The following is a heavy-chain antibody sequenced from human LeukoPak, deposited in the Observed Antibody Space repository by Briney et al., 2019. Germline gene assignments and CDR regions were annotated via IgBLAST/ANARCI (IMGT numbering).Heavy chain of an antibody. V-gene: IGHV3-30-3*01. J-gene: IGHJ4*02. CDR1: GFTFSSYA. D-gene: IGHD6-13*01. CDR3: AREKLAAAAFDY. Sequence: PGGSLRLSCAPSGFTFSSYAMHWVRQAPGKGLEWVAVISYDGSNKYYADSVKGRFTISRDNSKNTLYLQMNSLRAEDTAVYYCAREKLAAAAFDYWGQGTLVTVSS. CDR2: ISYDGSNK.